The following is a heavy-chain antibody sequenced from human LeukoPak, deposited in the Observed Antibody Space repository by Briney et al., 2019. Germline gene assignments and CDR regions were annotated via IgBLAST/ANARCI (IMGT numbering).Heavy chain of an antibody. CDR2: INPSGGST. CDR1: GYTSTGYY. J-gene: IGHJ6*02. Sequence: ASVKVSCKASGYTSTGYYMHWVRQAPGQGLEWMGIINPSGGSTSYAQKFQGRVTMTRDTSTSTVYMELSSLRSEDTAVYYCARDSTYYDFWSGYPLPRYGMDVWGQGTTVTVSS. V-gene: IGHV1-46*01. D-gene: IGHD3-3*01. CDR3: ARDSTYYDFWSGYPLPRYGMDV.